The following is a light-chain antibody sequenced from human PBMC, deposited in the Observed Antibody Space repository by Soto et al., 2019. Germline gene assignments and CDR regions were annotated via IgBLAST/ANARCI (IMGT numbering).Light chain of an antibody. CDR2: AAS. V-gene: IGKV1-9*01. CDR3: QQSLTMPIT. CDR1: QGINSH. Sequence: DIQMTQSPSTLSASVGDRVTITCRASQGINSHLAWYQQGPGKAPKLLIYAASTLQRGVPSRFSGSGSRTEFTLTIADLQPDDFGTYYCQQSLTMPITFGHGTRLEIK. J-gene: IGKJ5*01.